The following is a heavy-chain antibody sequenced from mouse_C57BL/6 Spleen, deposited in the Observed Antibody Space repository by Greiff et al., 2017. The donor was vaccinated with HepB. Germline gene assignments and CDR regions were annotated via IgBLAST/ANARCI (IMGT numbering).Heavy chain of an antibody. J-gene: IGHJ1*03. V-gene: IGHV2-2*01. CDR2: IWSGGST. Sequence: VKLMESGPGLVQPSQSLSITCTVSGFSLTSYGVHWVRQSPGKGLEWLGVIWSGGSTDYNAAFISRLSISKDNSKSQVFFKMNSLQADDTAIYYCARKGDYGSSYDDFDVWGTGTTVTVSS. D-gene: IGHD1-1*01. CDR1: GFSLTSYG. CDR3: ARKGDYGSSYDDFDV.